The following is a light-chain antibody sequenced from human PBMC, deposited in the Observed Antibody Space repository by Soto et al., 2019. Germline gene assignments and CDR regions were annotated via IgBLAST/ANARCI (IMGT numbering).Light chain of an antibody. Sequence: QSALTQPASVSGSPGQSITISCAGTSSDIGGSEYVAWYQQHPGKAPKLMIYGVSNRPSGVSNRFSGSKSGTTASLTISGLQADDEADYFCYSSRSSSTTFYVFGTGTKVTVL. CDR3: YSSRSSSTTFYV. CDR1: SSDIGGSEY. V-gene: IGLV2-14*03. J-gene: IGLJ1*01. CDR2: GVS.